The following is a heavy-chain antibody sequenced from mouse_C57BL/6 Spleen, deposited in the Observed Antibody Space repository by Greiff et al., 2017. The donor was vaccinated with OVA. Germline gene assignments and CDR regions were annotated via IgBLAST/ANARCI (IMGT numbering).Heavy chain of an antibody. V-gene: IGHV1-54*01. CDR1: GYAFTNYL. J-gene: IGHJ4*01. D-gene: IGHD2-4*01. CDR3: ARSGDYDGEHYYAMDY. CDR2: INPGSGGT. Sequence: QVQLKQSGAELVRPGTSVKVSCKASGYAFTNYLIEWVKQRPGQGLEWIGVINPGSGGTNYNEKFKGKATLTADKSSSTAYMQLSSLTSEDSAVYFCARSGDYDGEHYYAMDYWGQGTSVTVSS.